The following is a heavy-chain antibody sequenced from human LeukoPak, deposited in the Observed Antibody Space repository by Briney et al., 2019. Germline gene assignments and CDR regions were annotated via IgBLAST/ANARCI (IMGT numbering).Heavy chain of an antibody. V-gene: IGHV3-23*01. CDR3: ANNGGYSYGYFDY. D-gene: IGHD5-18*01. CDR1: GFTFSSYA. J-gene: IGHJ4*02. Sequence: GGSLRLSCAASGFTFSSYAMSWVRQAPGKGLEWVSAVSGSGGSTYYADSVKGRFTISRDNSKNTLYLQMNSLRAEDTAVYCCANNGGYSYGYFDYWGQGTLVTVSS. CDR2: VSGSGGST.